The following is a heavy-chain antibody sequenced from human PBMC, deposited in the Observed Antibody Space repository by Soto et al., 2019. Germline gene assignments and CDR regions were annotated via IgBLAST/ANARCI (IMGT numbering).Heavy chain of an antibody. V-gene: IGHV3-7*05. CDR2: INLDGSEK. CDR1: GFTFRTYW. J-gene: IGHJ6*02. D-gene: IGHD5-18*01. Sequence: EVQLVESGGGLVQPGGSLRLSCAASGFTFRTYWLSWVRQVPGKGLEWVANINLDGSEKNYVDSVKGRFTISRDNARNSLYLQMSSLRAEDTALYYSARDVSTSWYSYDYHGMDVWGQGTTVTVSS. CDR3: ARDVSTSWYSYDYHGMDV.